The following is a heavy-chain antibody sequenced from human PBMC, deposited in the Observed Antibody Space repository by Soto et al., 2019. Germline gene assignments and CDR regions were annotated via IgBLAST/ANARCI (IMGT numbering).Heavy chain of an antibody. CDR1: GYPFTSYG. D-gene: IGHD3-22*01. CDR3: ARVGPWVPYYYDSSPYTFENWFDP. Sequence: ASVKVSCKASGYPFTSYGISWVRQAPGQGLEWMEWVSAYNGNTHYAQKLQGRVTMTTDTSTSTAYMELRSLRSDDTAVYYCARVGPWVPYYYDSSPYTFENWFDPWGQGTLVTVSS. CDR2: VSAYNGNT. J-gene: IGHJ5*02. V-gene: IGHV1-18*01.